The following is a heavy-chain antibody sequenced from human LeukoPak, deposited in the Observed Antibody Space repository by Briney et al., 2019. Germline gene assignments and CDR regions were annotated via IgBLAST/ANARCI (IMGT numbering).Heavy chain of an antibody. CDR1: GCTFTSYW. CDR2: INSDGTIT. Sequence: PGGSLRLSCAASGCTFTSYWMHWVRQAPGKGLVWLSRINSDGTITSYADSLEGRFTISRDNAKNTVYLQMNSLRAEDTAVYYCARPGVGFDYWGQGALVTVSS. J-gene: IGHJ4*02. CDR3: ARPGVGFDY. V-gene: IGHV3-74*01.